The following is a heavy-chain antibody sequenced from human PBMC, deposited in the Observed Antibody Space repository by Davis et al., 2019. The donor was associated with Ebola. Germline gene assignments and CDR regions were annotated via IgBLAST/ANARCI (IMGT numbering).Heavy chain of an antibody. J-gene: IGHJ4*02. CDR2: TSSGGSTT. Sequence: GGSLRLSCAASGFIFNNYAMTWVRQAPGRGLEWVSTTSSGGSTTYYADSVKGRFTISRDNSNNLLYLQMNSLRAEDTAVYYCAIPDCSGANCYSVYIKNWGQGTLVTVSS. CDR1: GFIFNNYA. V-gene: IGHV3-23*01. D-gene: IGHD2-15*01. CDR3: AIPDCSGANCYSVYIKN.